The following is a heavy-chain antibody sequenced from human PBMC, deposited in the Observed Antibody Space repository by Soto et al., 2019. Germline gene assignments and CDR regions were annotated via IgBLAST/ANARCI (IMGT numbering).Heavy chain of an antibody. CDR1: GFTFSSYG. Sequence: GGSLRLSCAASGFTFSSYGMHWVRQAPGKGLEWVAVISYDGSNKYYADSVKGRFTISRDNSKNTLYLQMNSLRAEDTAVYYCAKDRYSGYDGGLDYWGQGTLVTVSS. CDR2: ISYDGSNK. V-gene: IGHV3-30*18. J-gene: IGHJ4*02. D-gene: IGHD5-12*01. CDR3: AKDRYSGYDGGLDY.